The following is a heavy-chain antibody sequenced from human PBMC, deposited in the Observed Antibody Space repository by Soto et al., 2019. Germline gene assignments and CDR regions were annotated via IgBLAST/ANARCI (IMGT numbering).Heavy chain of an antibody. Sequence: PSETLSLTCTVSGGSINNHYWSWIRQPPGKGLEWIGYIYYTGSTNYNPSLKSRVTMSVDTSKNQFSLKLSSVTAADTAVYYCARTMVRGVIRGGMDVWGQGTTVTVSS. D-gene: IGHD3-10*01. J-gene: IGHJ6*02. CDR3: ARTMVRGVIRGGMDV. V-gene: IGHV4-59*11. CDR1: GGSINNHY. CDR2: IYYTGST.